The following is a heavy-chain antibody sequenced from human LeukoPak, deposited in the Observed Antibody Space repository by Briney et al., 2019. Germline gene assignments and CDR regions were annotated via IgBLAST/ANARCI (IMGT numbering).Heavy chain of an antibody. Sequence: GGSLRLSCVGSGFTFSSFAMSWVRQAPGKGLEWVSYISSSGTTIYYADSVKGRFTISRDNAKNSMYLQMNSLRAEDTAVYYCARDGVYRSGVLYWGQGTLVTVSS. CDR2: ISSSGTTI. V-gene: IGHV3-48*03. CDR1: GFTFSSFA. D-gene: IGHD6-19*01. J-gene: IGHJ4*02. CDR3: ARDGVYRSGVLY.